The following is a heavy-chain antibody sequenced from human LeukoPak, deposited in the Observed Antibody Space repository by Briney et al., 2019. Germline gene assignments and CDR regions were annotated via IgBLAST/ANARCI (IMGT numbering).Heavy chain of an antibody. CDR1: GGSINSYY. CDR3: ARDTGYYYGAGTYLYYFDY. D-gene: IGHD3-10*01. Sequence: PSETLSLTCTVSGGSINSYYLSWIRQPAGKGLEWIGRIYTSGSTNYNPSLKSRVTMSVDTSKNHFSLKLSSVTAADTAVYYCARDTGYYYGAGTYLYYFDYWGQGTLVPVSS. V-gene: IGHV4-4*07. CDR2: IYTSGST. J-gene: IGHJ4*02.